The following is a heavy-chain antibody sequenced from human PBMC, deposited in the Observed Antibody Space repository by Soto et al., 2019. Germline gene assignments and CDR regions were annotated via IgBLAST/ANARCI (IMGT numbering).Heavy chain of an antibody. J-gene: IGHJ6*02. CDR1: GFTFSIYG. CDR2: ISFDGTNK. V-gene: IGHV3-30*18. Sequence: QVQLVESGGGVVQPGKSLRLSCAASGFTFSIYGIHWVRQAPGKGLEWVAVISFDGTNKYYADSVKGRFTISRDNSKDTLYLQMNSLRAEDAAVYYCAKALGRYYYHVMDVWGQGTTVTVSS. CDR3: AKALGRYYYHVMDV. D-gene: IGHD7-27*01.